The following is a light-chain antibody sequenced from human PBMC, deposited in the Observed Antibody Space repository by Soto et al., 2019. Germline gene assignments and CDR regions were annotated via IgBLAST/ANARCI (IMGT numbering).Light chain of an antibody. V-gene: IGLV2-8*01. CDR3: KSYAGSNTYV. Sequence: QSGLTQPPSASGSPGQSVTISCTGTKNDIGVYDFLSWYQHHPGKAPRLIIYEVVQRPSGVPDRFSGSKSSNTASLTVSGLQAADEADYFCKSYAGSNTYVFGSGTKVTVL. CDR2: EVV. CDR1: KNDIGVYDF. J-gene: IGLJ1*01.